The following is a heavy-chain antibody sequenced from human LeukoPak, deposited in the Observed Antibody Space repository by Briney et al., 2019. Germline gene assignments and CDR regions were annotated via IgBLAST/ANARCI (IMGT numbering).Heavy chain of an antibody. J-gene: IGHJ4*02. V-gene: IGHV4-34*01. CDR3: ASQYFLILSLYYFDY. CDR1: GGSFSGYY. CDR2: IYYSGST. D-gene: IGHD3-3*01. Sequence: SETLSLTCAVYGGSFSGYYWSWIRQPPGKGLEWIGSIYYSGSTYYTPSLKSRVTISVDTSKNQFSLKLSSVTAADTAVYYCASQYFLILSLYYFDYWGQGTLVTVSS.